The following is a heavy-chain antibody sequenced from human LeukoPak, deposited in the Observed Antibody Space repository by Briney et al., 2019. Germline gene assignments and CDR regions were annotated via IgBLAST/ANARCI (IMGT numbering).Heavy chain of an antibody. CDR3: AKGGHYSHFDV. J-gene: IGHJ2*01. CDR1: GFTFDDYA. Sequence: GGSLRLSCAASGFTFDDYAMHWVRQAPGKGLEWVSLISWDGGSTYYADSVKGRFTISRDNSKNTLFVQMNNLRVEDTAVYFCAKGGHYSHFDVWGRGTLLTVSS. V-gene: IGHV3-43D*03. CDR2: ISWDGGST. D-gene: IGHD4-17*01.